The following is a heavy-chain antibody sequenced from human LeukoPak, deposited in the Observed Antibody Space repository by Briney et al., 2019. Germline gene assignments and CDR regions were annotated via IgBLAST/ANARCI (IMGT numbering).Heavy chain of an antibody. Sequence: ASVKVSCKASGYTFTGYYMHWVRQAPGQGLEWMGWINPNSGGTNYAQKFQGRVTMTRDTSISTAYMELSRLRSDDTAVYYCARSSGPAAGYYLDYWGQGTLVTVSS. D-gene: IGHD2-2*01. V-gene: IGHV1-2*02. J-gene: IGHJ4*02. CDR2: INPNSGGT. CDR1: GYTFTGYY. CDR3: ARSSGPAAGYYLDY.